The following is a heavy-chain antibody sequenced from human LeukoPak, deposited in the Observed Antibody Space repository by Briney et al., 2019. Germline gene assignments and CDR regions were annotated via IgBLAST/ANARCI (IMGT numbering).Heavy chain of an antibody. V-gene: IGHV3-7*05. J-gene: IGHJ4*02. D-gene: IGHD6-6*01. Sequence: GGSLRLSCAASGFTFSTYWMSWVRQAPGKGLEWVANIQQDGSEEYYVDSVKGRFTISRDNAKNSLSLQMNSLRAEDTAVYYCTRDGEYSSSPEFDCWGQGTLVTVSS. CDR2: IQQDGSEE. CDR1: GFTFSTYW. CDR3: TRDGEYSSSPEFDC.